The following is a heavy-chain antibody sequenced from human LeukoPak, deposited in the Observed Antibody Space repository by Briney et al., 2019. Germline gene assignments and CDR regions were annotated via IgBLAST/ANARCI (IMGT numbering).Heavy chain of an antibody. V-gene: IGHV4-4*07. CDR3: ARFLGSAFDI. D-gene: IGHD1-26*01. J-gene: IGHJ3*02. CDR1: GDSFSSYL. Sequence: PSETLSLTCTVSGDSFSSYLWSWIRQPAGKGLEWIGRIFTSGSTNYNPSLKSRVTMSVDTSKNQFSLKLSSVTAADTAVYYCARFLGSAFDIWGQGTMVTVSS. CDR2: IFTSGST.